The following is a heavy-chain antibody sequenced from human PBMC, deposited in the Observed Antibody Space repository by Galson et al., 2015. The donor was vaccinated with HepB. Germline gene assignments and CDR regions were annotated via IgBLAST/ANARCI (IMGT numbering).Heavy chain of an antibody. Sequence: SLRLSCAASGFTFSSYAMSWVRQAPGKGLEWVSSISDSGDNTYNTDSVRGRFTISRDRSKNMLYLHMNILRADDTAIYYCAKTSLQPASSCVFDYWGQGTLVTVSS. CDR1: GFTFSSYA. V-gene: IGHV3-23*01. J-gene: IGHJ4*02. CDR3: AKTSLQPASSCVFDY. D-gene: IGHD2-2*01. CDR2: ISDSGDNT.